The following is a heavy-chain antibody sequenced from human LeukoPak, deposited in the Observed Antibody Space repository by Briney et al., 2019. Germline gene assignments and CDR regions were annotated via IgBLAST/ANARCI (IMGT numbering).Heavy chain of an antibody. CDR1: GFTFSSYA. D-gene: IGHD3-10*01. J-gene: IGHJ4*02. Sequence: GGSLILSCAASGFTFSSYAMSWVRQAPGKGLEWVSAISGSGGSTYYADSVKGRFTISRDNSKNTLYLQMNSLRAEDTAVYYCAKDFKELRVRGVMGPIDYWGQGTLVTVSS. CDR2: ISGSGGST. CDR3: AKDFKELRVRGVMGPIDY. V-gene: IGHV3-23*01.